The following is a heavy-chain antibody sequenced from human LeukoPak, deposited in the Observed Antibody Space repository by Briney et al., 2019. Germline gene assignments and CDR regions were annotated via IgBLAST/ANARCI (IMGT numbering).Heavy chain of an antibody. V-gene: IGHV3-23*01. CDR3: AKDRRGQLLVGGADY. CDR1: GFTFNTYG. CDR2: ISGSGAST. J-gene: IGHJ4*02. Sequence: GGTLRLSCAASGFTFNTYGMNRVRQAPGMGLEWVIAISGSGASTYYADSVKGRFTISRDNSKNTLYLQMNSLRAEDTAVYYCAKDRRGQLLVGGADYWGQGTLVTVSS. D-gene: IGHD1-26*01.